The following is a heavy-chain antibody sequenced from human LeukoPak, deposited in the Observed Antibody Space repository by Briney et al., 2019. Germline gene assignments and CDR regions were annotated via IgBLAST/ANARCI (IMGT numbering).Heavy chain of an antibody. Sequence: GESLRLSCAASGFTFSDYNMNWVRQAPGKGLEWISYITGNSGTIYYADSVKGRFTISRDNAKDSLYLQMNSLRAEDTAVYYCVRREVGAHPFDYWGQGTLVTVSS. V-gene: IGHV3-48*01. CDR1: GFTFSDYN. CDR2: ITGNSGTI. CDR3: VRREVGAHPFDY. D-gene: IGHD1-26*01. J-gene: IGHJ4*02.